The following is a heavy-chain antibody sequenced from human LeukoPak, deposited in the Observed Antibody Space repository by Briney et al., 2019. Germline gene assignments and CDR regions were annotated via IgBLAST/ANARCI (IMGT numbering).Heavy chain of an antibody. J-gene: IGHJ4*02. CDR3: ARGVYIAAAQYGY. Sequence: NPSETLSLTCTVSGGSISSYYWSWIRQPPGKGLEWIGYIYYSGTTNYNPSLKSRVTIPVDTSKNQFSLKLSSVTAADTAVYYCARGVYIAAAQYGYWGQGTLVTVSS. CDR2: IYYSGTT. D-gene: IGHD6-13*01. V-gene: IGHV4-59*01. CDR1: GGSISSYY.